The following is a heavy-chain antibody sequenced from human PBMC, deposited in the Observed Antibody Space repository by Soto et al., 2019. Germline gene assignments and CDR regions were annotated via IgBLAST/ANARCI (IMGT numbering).Heavy chain of an antibody. CDR3: TGRAFDYGDYLRTGARGTEGFDY. D-gene: IGHD4-17*01. CDR2: IRSKAYGGTT. J-gene: IGHJ4*02. Sequence: GGSLRLSCTASGFTFGDYAMSWFRQAPGKGLEWVGFIRSKAYGGTTEYAASVKGRFTISRDDSKSIAYLQMNSLKTEDTAVYYCTGRAFDYGDYLRTGARGTEGFDYWGQGTLVTVSS. CDR1: GFTFGDYA. V-gene: IGHV3-49*03.